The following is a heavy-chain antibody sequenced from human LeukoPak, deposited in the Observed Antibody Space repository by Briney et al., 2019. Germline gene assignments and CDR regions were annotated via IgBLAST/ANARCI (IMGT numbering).Heavy chain of an antibody. Sequence: GGFLRLSCAASGFTFSSYGMHWVRQAPGKGLEWVAVIWYDGSNKSYVDSVKGRFTISRDNSKNTLYLQMNSLRAEDTAVYYCARDESSGFDYWGQGTLVTVSS. CDR2: IWYDGSNK. CDR3: ARDESSGFDY. D-gene: IGHD3-22*01. V-gene: IGHV3-33*01. J-gene: IGHJ4*02. CDR1: GFTFSSYG.